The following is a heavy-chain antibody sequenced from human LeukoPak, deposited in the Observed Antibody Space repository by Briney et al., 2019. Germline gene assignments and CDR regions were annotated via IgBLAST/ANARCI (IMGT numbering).Heavy chain of an antibody. CDR1: GGSFSGYY. J-gene: IGHJ4*02. D-gene: IGHD3-22*01. V-gene: IGHV4-34*01. Sequence: KTSETLSLTCAVYGGSFSGYYWSWLRQPPGKGLEWIGEINHSGSTNYNPSLKSRVTISVDPSKNQFSLKLSSVTAADTAVYYCARPAPPYDSSGYYYDYWGQGTLVTVSS. CDR2: INHSGST. CDR3: ARPAPPYDSSGYYYDY.